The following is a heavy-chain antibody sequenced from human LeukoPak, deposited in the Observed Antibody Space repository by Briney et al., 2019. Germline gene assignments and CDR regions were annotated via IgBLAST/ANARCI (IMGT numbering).Heavy chain of an antibody. CDR2: INHSGST. D-gene: IGHD2-2*01. Sequence: SETLSLTCAVYGGSFSGYYWSWIRQPPGKGLEWIGEINHSGSTNYNPSLKSRVTISVDTSKNQFSLKLSSVTAADTAVYYCARRPVVLFGYFDLWGRGTLVTVSS. V-gene: IGHV4-34*01. J-gene: IGHJ2*01. CDR1: GGSFSGYY. CDR3: ARRPVVLFGYFDL.